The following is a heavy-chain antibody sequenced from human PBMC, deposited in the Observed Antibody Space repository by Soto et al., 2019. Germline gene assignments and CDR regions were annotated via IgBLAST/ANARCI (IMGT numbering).Heavy chain of an antibody. CDR1: GGTFSSYA. V-gene: IGHV1-69*12. CDR3: ARGITGTVSYYYGMDV. J-gene: IGHJ6*02. D-gene: IGHD1-20*01. Sequence: QVQLVQSGAEVKKPGSSVKVSCKASGGTFSSYAISWVRQAPGQGLEWMGGIIPIFGTANYAQKFQGRVTITADESTSTAYMELSSLGSEHTTVYYGARGITGTVSYYYGMDVWGQGTTVTVSS. CDR2: IIPIFGTA.